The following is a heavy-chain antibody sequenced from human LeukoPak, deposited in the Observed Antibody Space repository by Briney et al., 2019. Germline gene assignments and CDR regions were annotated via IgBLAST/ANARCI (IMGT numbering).Heavy chain of an antibody. CDR2: IYSGGST. CDR3: ARVNSQQQLVHVSYYFDY. J-gene: IGHJ4*02. Sequence: GGSLRLSCAASGFTFSSNYMSWVRQTPGKGLEWVSVIYSGGSTYYSDSVKGRFTISRDNSKNTLYLQMNSLRAEDTAVYYCARVNSQQQLVHVSYYFDYWGQGTLVTVSS. CDR1: GFTFSSNY. V-gene: IGHV3-66*01. D-gene: IGHD6-13*01.